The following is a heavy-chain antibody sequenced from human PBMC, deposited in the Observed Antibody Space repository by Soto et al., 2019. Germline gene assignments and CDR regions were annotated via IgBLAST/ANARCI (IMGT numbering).Heavy chain of an antibody. J-gene: IGHJ6*02. CDR1: GGSFRTYS. V-gene: IGHV1-69*12. CDR3: AKGAVAGTPTSYYYYGMDV. CDR2: IIPIFGTV. D-gene: IGHD6-19*01. Sequence: QVQLLQSGAEVKKPGSSVRVSCEASGGSFRTYSISWVRQAPGQGLEGRGEIIPIFGTVNYAQKFQGRVTITADEPTTTVYMDLRSLRSEDTAVYYCAKGAVAGTPTSYYYYGMDVWGQGTTVTVSS.